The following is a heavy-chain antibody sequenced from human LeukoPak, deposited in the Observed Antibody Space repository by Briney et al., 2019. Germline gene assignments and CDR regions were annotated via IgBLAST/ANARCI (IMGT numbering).Heavy chain of an antibody. CDR1: GGSISSYY. V-gene: IGHV4-59*01. CDR2: IYYSGST. CDR3: AIGFIAAAGFVDY. Sequence: SETLSLTCTVSGGSISSYYWSWIRQPPGKGLEWIGYIYYSGSTNYNPSLKSRVTISVDTSKNQFSLKLSSVTAADTAVYYCAIGFIAAAGFVDYWGQGTLVTVSS. J-gene: IGHJ4*02. D-gene: IGHD6-13*01.